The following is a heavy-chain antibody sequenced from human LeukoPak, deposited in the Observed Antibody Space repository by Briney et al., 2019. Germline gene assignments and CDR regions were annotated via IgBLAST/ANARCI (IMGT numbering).Heavy chain of an antibody. CDR1: GYTFTSYG. J-gene: IGHJ3*02. Sequence: ASVKVSCKASGYTFTSYGISWVRQAPGQGLEWMGWISAYNGNTNYARKLQGRVTMTTDTSTSTAYMELRSLRSDDTAVYYCARDRDRSTNQWELPQDAFDIWGQGTMVTVSS. V-gene: IGHV1-18*01. CDR3: ARDRDRSTNQWELPQDAFDI. CDR2: ISAYNGNT. D-gene: IGHD1-26*01.